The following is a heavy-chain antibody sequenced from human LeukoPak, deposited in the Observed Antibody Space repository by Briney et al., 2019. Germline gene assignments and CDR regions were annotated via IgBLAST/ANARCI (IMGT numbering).Heavy chain of an antibody. CDR1: GYSFTSYW. J-gene: IGHJ5*02. D-gene: IGHD3-10*01. CDR2: IDPSDSYT. V-gene: IGHV5-10-1*01. Sequence: GEPLKISFKGSGYSFTSYWISWVRQMPGKGLGWMGRIDPSDSYTNYSPSFQGHVTISADKSISTAYLQWSSLKASDTAMYYCARLQDYYGSGRAGFDPWGQGTLVTVSS. CDR3: ARLQDYYGSGRAGFDP.